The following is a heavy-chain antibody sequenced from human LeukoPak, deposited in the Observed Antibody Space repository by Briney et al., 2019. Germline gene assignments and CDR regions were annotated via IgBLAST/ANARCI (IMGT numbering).Heavy chain of an antibody. CDR2: INPNSGGT. Sequence: ASVKVSCKAFGYTFTGYYMHWVRQAPGQGLEWMGWINPNSGGTNYAQKFQGRVTMTRDTSISTAYMELSRLRSDDTAVYYCARGSGYYYVIDYWGQGTLVTVSS. CDR3: ARGSGYYYVIDY. V-gene: IGHV1-2*02. CDR1: GYTFTGYY. D-gene: IGHD3-22*01. J-gene: IGHJ4*02.